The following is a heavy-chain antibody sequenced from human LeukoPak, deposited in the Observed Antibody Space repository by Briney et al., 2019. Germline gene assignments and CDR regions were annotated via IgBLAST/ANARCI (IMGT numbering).Heavy chain of an antibody. V-gene: IGHV1-2*02. CDR2: INPNSGGT. Sequence: ASVKVSCKASGYTFTGYYMHWVRQAPGQGLEWRGWINPNSGGTNYAQKLQGGVTMTRDTSISTASMELSRLRYDETAVYYCARGAHYHDSSEGFDYWGQGTLVTVSS. CDR1: GYTFTGYY. J-gene: IGHJ4*02. D-gene: IGHD3-22*01. CDR3: ARGAHYHDSSEGFDY.